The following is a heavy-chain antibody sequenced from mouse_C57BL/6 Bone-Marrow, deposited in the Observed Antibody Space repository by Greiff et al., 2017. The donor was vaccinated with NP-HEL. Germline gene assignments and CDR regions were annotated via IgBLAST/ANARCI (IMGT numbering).Heavy chain of an antibody. D-gene: IGHD2-4*01. Sequence: VQLQQSGAELVRPGASVKLSCTASGFNIKDDYMHWVKQRPEQGLEWIGWIDPENGDTEYASKFQGKATITAETSSNTAYLQLSSLTSEDTAVYYCTTDDYSWFAYWGQGTLVTVSA. CDR3: TTDDYSWFAY. V-gene: IGHV14-4*01. CDR2: IDPENGDT. J-gene: IGHJ3*01. CDR1: GFNIKDDY.